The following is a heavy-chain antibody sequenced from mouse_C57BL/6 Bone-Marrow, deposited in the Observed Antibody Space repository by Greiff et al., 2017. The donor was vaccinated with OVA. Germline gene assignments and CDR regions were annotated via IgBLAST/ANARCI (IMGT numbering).Heavy chain of an antibody. Sequence: QVQLQQPGAELVKPGASVQLSCKASGYTFTSYWMHWVKQRPGQGLEWLGMIHPNSGSTNYNEKFKSKATLTVDKSSSTAYMQLSSLTSEDSAVYYCARWRAYWGQGTLVTVSA. CDR2: IHPNSGST. CDR3: ARWRAY. CDR1: GYTFTSYW. V-gene: IGHV1-64*01. J-gene: IGHJ3*01.